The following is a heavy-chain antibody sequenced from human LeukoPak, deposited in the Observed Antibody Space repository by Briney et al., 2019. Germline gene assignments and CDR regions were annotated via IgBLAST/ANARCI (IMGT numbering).Heavy chain of an antibody. V-gene: IGHV1-18*01. CDR3: ARERGRVRGVNYYMDV. CDR2: ISAYNGNT. Sequence: ASVKVSCKASGYTFTSYGISWVRQAPGQGREWMGWISAYNGNTNYAQKFQGRVTMTTDTSTSTAYMELRSLRSDDTAVYYCARERGRVRGVNYYMDVWGKGTTVTVSS. J-gene: IGHJ6*03. CDR1: GYTFTSYG. D-gene: IGHD3-10*01.